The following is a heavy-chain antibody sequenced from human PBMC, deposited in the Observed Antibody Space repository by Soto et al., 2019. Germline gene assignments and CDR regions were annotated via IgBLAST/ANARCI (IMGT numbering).Heavy chain of an antibody. CDR1: GFSFSGYA. D-gene: IGHD3-3*01. J-gene: IGHJ4*02. V-gene: IGHV3-64*01. CDR2: ITNSGDST. Sequence: GGSLRLSCAASGFSFSGYAMHWVRQAPGKGLEYVSAITNSGDSTYYAYSVEGRFTISRDNSKYTLYLQMGSLRAEDMAVYFCVRVGVMRTLDYWGQGTLVTVSS. CDR3: VRVGVMRTLDY.